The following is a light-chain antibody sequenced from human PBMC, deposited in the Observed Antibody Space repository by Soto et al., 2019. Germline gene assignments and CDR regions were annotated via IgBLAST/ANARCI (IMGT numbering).Light chain of an antibody. CDR1: QTVSITY. CDR2: AAS. CDR3: QQYNSYPRT. Sequence: PGESATLSCRASQTVSITYLTWYQQKPGKAPKLLIFAASRIATGVPARFSGSGSGTEFTLTISSLQSEDFATYYCQQYNSYPRTFGQGTKVDIK. J-gene: IGKJ1*01. V-gene: IGKV3D-7*01.